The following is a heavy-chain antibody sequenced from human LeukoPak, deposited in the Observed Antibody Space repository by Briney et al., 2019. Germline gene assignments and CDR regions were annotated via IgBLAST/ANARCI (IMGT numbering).Heavy chain of an antibody. J-gene: IGHJ3*02. CDR1: GVSISSSNW. Sequence: SETLSLTCAVSGVSISSSNWWSWVRQPPGKGLEWIGEIYHSWSTNYNPSLKSRVTISVDKSKNQFSLKLSSVTAADTAVYYCARDLVPDLAAFDIWGQGTMVTVSS. CDR3: ARDLVPDLAAFDI. D-gene: IGHD2-8*02. V-gene: IGHV4-4*02. CDR2: IYHSWST.